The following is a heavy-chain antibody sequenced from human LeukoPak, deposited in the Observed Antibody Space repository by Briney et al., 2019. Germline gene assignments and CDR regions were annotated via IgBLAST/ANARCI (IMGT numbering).Heavy chain of an antibody. Sequence: PSETLSLTCTVSGGSIRSYYWSWIREPPGKGWQWIGYIYYSGSTNYNPSLKSRVAISVDTSKNQFSLTLSSVTAADTAVYYCARWVTTATTGAFDMWGQGTMLTVSS. V-gene: IGHV4-59*08. CDR3: ARWVTTATTGAFDM. D-gene: IGHD1-1*01. CDR1: GGSIRSYY. CDR2: IYYSGST. J-gene: IGHJ3*02.